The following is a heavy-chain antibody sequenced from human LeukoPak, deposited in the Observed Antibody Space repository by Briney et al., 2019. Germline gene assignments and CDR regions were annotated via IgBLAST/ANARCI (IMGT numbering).Heavy chain of an antibody. CDR2: INPNSGGT. CDR3: AVASYGSGSYYDPVDY. Sequence: ASVKVSSKASGYTFTGYYMHWVRQAPGQGLEWMGWINPNSGGTNYAQKSQGRVTMTRDTSISTAYMELSRLRSDDTAVYYCAVASYGSGSYYDPVDYWGQGTLVTVSS. D-gene: IGHD3-10*01. CDR1: GYTFTGYY. V-gene: IGHV1-2*02. J-gene: IGHJ4*02.